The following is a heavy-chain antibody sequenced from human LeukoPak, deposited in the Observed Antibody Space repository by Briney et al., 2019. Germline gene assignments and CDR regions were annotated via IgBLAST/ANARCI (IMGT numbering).Heavy chain of an antibody. D-gene: IGHD3-9*01. Sequence: SETLSLTCAVSGYSISSGYYWGWIRQPPGKGLEWIGSIYHSGSTYYNPSLKSRVTISVDTSKNQFSLKLSSVTAADTAVYYCASLRYFDWLFLSDYWGQGTLVTVSS. J-gene: IGHJ4*02. CDR1: GYSISSGYY. CDR3: ASLRYFDWLFLSDY. V-gene: IGHV4-38-2*01. CDR2: IYHSGST.